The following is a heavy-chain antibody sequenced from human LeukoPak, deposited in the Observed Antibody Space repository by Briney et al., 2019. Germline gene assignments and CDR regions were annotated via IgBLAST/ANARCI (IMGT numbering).Heavy chain of an antibody. D-gene: IGHD3-3*01. CDR3: ARAERNAGVFDY. V-gene: IGHV3-30*19. CDR1: GFTFSSYG. CDR2: IWYDGSNK. Sequence: GGSLRLSCAASGFTFSSYGMHWVRQAPGKGLEWVAVIWYDGSNKYYADSVKGRFTISRDNSRNTLFLQVNSLRGEDTAVYYCARAERNAGVFDYWGQGTLVTVSS. J-gene: IGHJ4*02.